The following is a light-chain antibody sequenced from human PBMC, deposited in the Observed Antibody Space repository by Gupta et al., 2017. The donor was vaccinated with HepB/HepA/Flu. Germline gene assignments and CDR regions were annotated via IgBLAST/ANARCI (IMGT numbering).Light chain of an antibody. J-gene: IGKJ4*01. CDR1: QGISSY. CDR2: AAS. V-gene: IGKV1-9*01. Sequence: DIKLTQSPYFLSASVGDRVTITCRASQGISSYLAWYQQKPGKAPKLLIYAASTLRSGVPSRFSGSGSGTEFTLTISSLQPEDFATYYCQQLNSYPLTFGGGTKVEIK. CDR3: QQLNSYPLT.